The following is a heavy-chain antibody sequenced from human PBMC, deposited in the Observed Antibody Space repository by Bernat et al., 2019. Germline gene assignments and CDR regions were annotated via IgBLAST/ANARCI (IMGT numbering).Heavy chain of an antibody. V-gene: IGHV3-23*01. Sequence: EVQLLESGGGLVQPGGSLKVSCAASGFTFSSYAMSWVRQAPGKGLEWVSAISGSGGSTYYAECVKGRFTISSDNSKNTLYLQMRSLRAEDTAVYYCAICFLSGYGRLDYWGQGTLVTVSS. CDR2: ISGSGGST. CDR3: AICFLSGYGRLDY. CDR1: GFTFSSYA. J-gene: IGHJ4*02. D-gene: IGHD3-9*01.